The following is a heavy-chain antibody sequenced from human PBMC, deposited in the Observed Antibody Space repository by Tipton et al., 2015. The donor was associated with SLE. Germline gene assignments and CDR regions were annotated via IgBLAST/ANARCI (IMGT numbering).Heavy chain of an antibody. J-gene: IGHJ5*02. CDR2: ISGSGGST. CDR3: AKDRGYIATGTGWFDP. Sequence: SLRLSCAASGFTFSSYSMNWVRQAPGKGLEWVSAISGSGGSTYYADSVKGRFTISRDNSKNTLYLQMNSLRAEDTAVYYCAKDRGYIATGTGWFDPWGQGTLVTVSS. CDR1: GFTFSSYS. D-gene: IGHD1-1*01. V-gene: IGHV3-23*01.